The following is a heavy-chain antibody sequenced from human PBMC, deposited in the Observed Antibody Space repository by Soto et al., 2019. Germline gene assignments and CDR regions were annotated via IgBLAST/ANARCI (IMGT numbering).Heavy chain of an antibody. CDR3: ASTRVTATSYYFDS. CDR2: IIPIPDIP. CDR1: GGTFSSHT. J-gene: IGHJ4*02. Sequence: QVQLVQSGAEVKKPGSSVKVSCKASGGTFSSHTISWVRQAPGQGLEWMGRIIPIPDIPTYTQKLQGRVTITADKSTSTSYMELSSLRSEDTAVYYCASTRVTATSYYFDSWGQGTLVTVSS. D-gene: IGHD2-21*02. V-gene: IGHV1-69*02.